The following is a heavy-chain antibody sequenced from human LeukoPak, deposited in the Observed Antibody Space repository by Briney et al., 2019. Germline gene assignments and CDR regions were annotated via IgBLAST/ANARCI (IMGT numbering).Heavy chain of an antibody. D-gene: IGHD1-26*01. CDR2: YYYTGDT. Sequence: PSETLSLTCNVSGDSITTSSFYWGWIRQTPGKELEWIGTYYYTGDTYYNRSLKRRTTIAVDTSKNQFSLKLTSVTAADTAVYYCARAVGGWDKYYYYYIDVWGKGTTVTASS. CDR3: ARAVGGWDKYYYYYIDV. V-gene: IGHV4-39*07. J-gene: IGHJ6*03. CDR1: GDSITTSSFY.